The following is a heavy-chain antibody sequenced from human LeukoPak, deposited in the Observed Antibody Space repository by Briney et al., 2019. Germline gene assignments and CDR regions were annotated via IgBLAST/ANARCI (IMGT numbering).Heavy chain of an antibody. Sequence: GASVKVSCKASGYTFTNYGITWVRQASGQGIEWMGWISAYTGKTNSAQKLQGRVTMTTDTSTSIGYMELRSLRSDDTAVYYCARGDGYCSGGSCMIFDYWGQGTLVTVSS. D-gene: IGHD2-15*01. CDR2: ISAYTGKT. V-gene: IGHV1-18*01. J-gene: IGHJ4*02. CDR1: GYTFTNYG. CDR3: ARGDGYCSGGSCMIFDY.